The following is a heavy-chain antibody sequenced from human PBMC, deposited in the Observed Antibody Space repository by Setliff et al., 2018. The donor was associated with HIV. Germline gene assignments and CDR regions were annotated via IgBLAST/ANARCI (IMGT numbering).Heavy chain of an antibody. D-gene: IGHD3-22*01. J-gene: IGHJ4*02. Sequence: SETLSLTCAVYGESFSGYYWSWIRQPPGKGLEWIGEINHSGSTNYNPSLKSRVTISVDTSKNQFSLKLTSVTAADTAVYYCARDPKHSSSGDLDYWGPGTLVTVSS. CDR2: INHSGST. V-gene: IGHV4-34*01. CDR3: ARDPKHSSSGDLDY. CDR1: GESFSGYY.